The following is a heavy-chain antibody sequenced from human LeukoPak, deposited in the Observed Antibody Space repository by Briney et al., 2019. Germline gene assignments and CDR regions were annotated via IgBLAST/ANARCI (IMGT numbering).Heavy chain of an antibody. D-gene: IGHD6-13*01. CDR1: GFTFSSYG. Sequence: HPGRSLRLSCAASGFTFSSYGMHWVRQAPGKGLEWVAVIWYDGSNKYYADSVKGRFTISRDNSKNTLYLQMNSLRAEDTAVYYCARGEAYSSSWYLAEYFQHWGQGTLVTVSS. J-gene: IGHJ1*01. V-gene: IGHV3-33*01. CDR3: ARGEAYSSSWYLAEYFQH. CDR2: IWYDGSNK.